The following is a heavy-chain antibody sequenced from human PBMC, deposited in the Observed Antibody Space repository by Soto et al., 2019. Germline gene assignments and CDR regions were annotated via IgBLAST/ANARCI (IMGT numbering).Heavy chain of an antibody. D-gene: IGHD3-16*01. CDR1: GGSFNDFY. CDR3: ARVNLYDKTGQGAFDI. V-gene: IGHV4-34*01. Sequence: QVQLQQWGAGLLKPAETLSLTCAVSGGSFNDFYWSWIRQPPGKGLEYIGEVDHNGGTTFNPSLRSRAAISLDTSKSPFSLRLNSVTGADTAVYYCARVNLYDKTGQGAFDIWGQGALVTVSS. CDR2: VDHNGGT. J-gene: IGHJ3*02.